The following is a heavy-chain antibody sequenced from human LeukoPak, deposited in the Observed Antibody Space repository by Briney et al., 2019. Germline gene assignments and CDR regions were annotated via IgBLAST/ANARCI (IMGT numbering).Heavy chain of an antibody. Sequence: GGSLRLSCAAPGSTFSDSAFPWVRRAPAKGLEGVGRIRSKPNIYATAYSASVKRRFTISRDDSKNTAYLQMNSLNTEDTAMYYCTRHRIGATPFDYWGQGTLVSVSS. CDR2: IRSKPNIYAT. V-gene: IGHV3-73*01. CDR3: TRHRIGATPFDY. CDR1: GSTFSDSA. D-gene: IGHD2-21*01. J-gene: IGHJ4*02.